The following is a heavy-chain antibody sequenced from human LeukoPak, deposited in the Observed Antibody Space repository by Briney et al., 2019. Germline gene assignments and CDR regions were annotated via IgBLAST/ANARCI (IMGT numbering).Heavy chain of an antibody. V-gene: IGHV4-34*01. D-gene: IGHD2-2*01. CDR2: IHYSGST. CDR3: AGHVVPAASWFDP. J-gene: IGHJ5*02. Sequence: SETLSLTCAVYGGSLSGYYWNWIRQPPGKGLEWVGEIHYSGSTNYNPSLKSRVTISKDTSKNQFSLKLSSVTAADTAVYYCAGHVVPAASWFDPWGQGTLVTVSS. CDR1: GGSLSGYY.